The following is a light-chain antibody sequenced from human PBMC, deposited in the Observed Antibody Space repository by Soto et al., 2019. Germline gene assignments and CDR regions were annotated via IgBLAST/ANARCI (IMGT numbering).Light chain of an antibody. CDR2: SAS. Sequence: DILLTQSPSSLSASVGERVTITCRASQGINTDLAWYQQKPGKAPKSLIYSASSLQRGVPSRFSGSGSGTEFTLTVSSLQPEDFATYYCQQLKSYPLTFXGRTKADIK. V-gene: IGKV1-9*01. CDR3: QQLKSYPLT. J-gene: IGKJ4*02. CDR1: QGINTD.